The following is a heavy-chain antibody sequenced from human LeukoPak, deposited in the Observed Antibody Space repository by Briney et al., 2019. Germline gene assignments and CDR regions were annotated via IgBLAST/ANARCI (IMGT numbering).Heavy chain of an antibody. CDR1: GGSFSGYY. Sequence: PSETLSLTCAVYGGSFSGYYWSWIRQPPGKGLEWIGEINHSGSTNYNPSLKSRVTISVDTSKNQFSLKLSSVTAADTAVYYCARQSYYDSSGYYRALAKRNYFDYWGQGTLVTVSS. V-gene: IGHV4-34*01. CDR2: INHSGST. CDR3: ARQSYYDSSGYYRALAKRNYFDY. D-gene: IGHD3-22*01. J-gene: IGHJ4*02.